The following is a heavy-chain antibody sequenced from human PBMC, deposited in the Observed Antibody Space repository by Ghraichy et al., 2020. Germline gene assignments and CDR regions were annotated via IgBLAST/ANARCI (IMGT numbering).Heavy chain of an antibody. CDR1: GFTFSSYA. V-gene: IGHV3-23*01. J-gene: IGHJ6*04. Sequence: GGSLRLSCAASGFTFSSYAMNWVRQAPGKGLEWVSVISGGVDSTYYADSVKGRFTISRDNSKNTLYLQMNSLRAEDTAVYYCAKEHSSSSWTYYYGMDVWGKGTTVTVSP. D-gene: IGHD6-13*01. CDR3: AKEHSSSSWTYYYGMDV. CDR2: ISGGVDST.